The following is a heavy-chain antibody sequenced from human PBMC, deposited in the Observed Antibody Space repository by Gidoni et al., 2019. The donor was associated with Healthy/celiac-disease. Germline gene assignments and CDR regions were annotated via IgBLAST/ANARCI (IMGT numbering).Heavy chain of an antibody. CDR2: IIPIFGTA. J-gene: IGHJ3*02. CDR1: GGTFSSYA. D-gene: IGHD2-15*01. Sequence: QVQLVQSGAEVKKPGSSVKVSCKDSGGTFSSYAISWVRQAPGQGLEWMGGIIPIFGTANYAQKFQGRVTITADESTSTAYMELSSLRSEDTAVYYCARERHCSGGSCYAFDIWGQGTMVTVSS. CDR3: ARERHCSGGSCYAFDI. V-gene: IGHV1-69*01.